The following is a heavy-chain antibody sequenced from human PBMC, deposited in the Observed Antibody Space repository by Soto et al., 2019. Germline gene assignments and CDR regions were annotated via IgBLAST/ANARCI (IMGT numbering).Heavy chain of an antibody. CDR1: GYSFNSYW. J-gene: IGHJ4*02. V-gene: IGHV5-51*01. CDR2: IYPDDSDT. Sequence: PGESLKISCKGSGYSFNSYWIGWVRQMPGKGLELMGIIYPDDSDTRYSPSFRGHVTISADKSINTAYLQWSSLKASDTAMYYCARPSDTSGWHDYWGQGTLVTVSS. D-gene: IGHD6-19*01. CDR3: ARPSDTSGWHDY.